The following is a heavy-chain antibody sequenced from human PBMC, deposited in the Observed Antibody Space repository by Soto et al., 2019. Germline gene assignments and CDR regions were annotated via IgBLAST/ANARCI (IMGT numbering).Heavy chain of an antibody. CDR3: ARSGGYSYGTGFED. D-gene: IGHD5-18*01. Sequence: AGGSLRLSCAASGFTFSSYAMHGVRQAPGKGLEWVAVISYDGSNKYYADSVKGRFTISRDNSKNTLYLQMNSLRAEDTAVYYCARSGGYSYGTGFEDWGQGTMVTVSS. CDR1: GFTFSSYA. J-gene: IGHJ4*02. V-gene: IGHV3-30-3*01. CDR2: ISYDGSNK.